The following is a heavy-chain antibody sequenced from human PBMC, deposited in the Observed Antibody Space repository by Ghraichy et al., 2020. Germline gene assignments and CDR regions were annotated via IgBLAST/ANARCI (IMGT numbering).Heavy chain of an antibody. CDR2: ISNTGDKT. Sequence: GGSLRLSCAASGFSFSAYYMSWIRQAPGKGLEWVGYISNTGDKTHYADSVKGRFTISRDNAKNSLYLQLNGLRAEDTALYFCASENYYAMEVWGKGTTVTVSS. V-gene: IGHV3-11*06. CDR3: ASENYYAMEV. J-gene: IGHJ6*04. CDR1: GFSFSAYY.